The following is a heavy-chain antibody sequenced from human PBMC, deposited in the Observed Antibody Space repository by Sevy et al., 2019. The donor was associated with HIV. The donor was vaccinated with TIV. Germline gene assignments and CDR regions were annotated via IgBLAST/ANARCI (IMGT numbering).Heavy chain of an antibody. CDR2: INHSGST. CDR1: GGSFSGYY. J-gene: IGHJ3*02. D-gene: IGHD4-17*01. V-gene: IGHV4-34*01. CDR3: ARGGDYGDHEVVAFDI. Sequence: SENLSLTCAVYGGSFSGYYWSWIRQPPGKGLEWIGEINHSGSTNYNPSLKSRVTISVDTSKNQFSLKLSSVTAADTAVYYCARGGDYGDHEVVAFDIWGQGTMVTVSS.